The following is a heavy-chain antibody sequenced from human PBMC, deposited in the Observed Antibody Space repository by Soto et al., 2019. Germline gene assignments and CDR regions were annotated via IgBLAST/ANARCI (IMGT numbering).Heavy chain of an antibody. CDR3: ARAAPQDIVVVVAAHDDAFDI. CDR1: GYTFTGYY. D-gene: IGHD2-15*01. CDR2: INPNSGGT. Sequence: QVQLVQSGAEVKKPGASVKVSCKASGYTFTGYYMHWVRRAPGQGLEWMGWINPNSGGTNYAQKFQGWVTMTRDTSISTAYMELSRLRSDDTAVYYCARAAPQDIVVVVAAHDDAFDIWGQGTMVTVSS. V-gene: IGHV1-2*04. J-gene: IGHJ3*02.